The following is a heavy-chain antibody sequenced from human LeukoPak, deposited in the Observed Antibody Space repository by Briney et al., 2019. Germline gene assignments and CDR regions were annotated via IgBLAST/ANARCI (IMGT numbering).Heavy chain of an antibody. Sequence: SDTLSLTCIVPGGSLSSYYWSWIRQPAGTGLEWIGRIYTSGSTNYSPSLKSRVTMSVDTSKNQFSLKLSSVTAADTAVYYCARDRYSSSWEEYFDLWGRGTLVTVSS. CDR3: ARDRYSSSWEEYFDL. J-gene: IGHJ2*01. D-gene: IGHD6-13*01. CDR1: GGSLSSYY. V-gene: IGHV4-4*07. CDR2: IYTSGST.